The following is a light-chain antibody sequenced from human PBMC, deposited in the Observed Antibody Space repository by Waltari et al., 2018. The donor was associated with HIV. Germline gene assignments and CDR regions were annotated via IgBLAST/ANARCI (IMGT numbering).Light chain of an antibody. CDR1: SSDVASYNL. CDR3: CSYAGTGTYV. V-gene: IGLV2-23*02. Sequence: QSALTQPASVSGSPGQSITISCTATSSDVASYNLVSWYQQRPGKAPKVMIYAVTKRPSGVSNLFSGSKSDNTASLTISGLQAEDEADYYCCSYAGTGTYVFGTGTKVTVL. J-gene: IGLJ1*01. CDR2: AVT.